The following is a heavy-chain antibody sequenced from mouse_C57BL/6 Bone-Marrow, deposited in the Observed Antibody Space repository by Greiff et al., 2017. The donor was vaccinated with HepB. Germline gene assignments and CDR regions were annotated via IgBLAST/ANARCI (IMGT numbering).Heavy chain of an antibody. J-gene: IGHJ3*01. D-gene: IGHD1-1*01. V-gene: IGHV1-61*01. CDR2: IYPSDSET. CDR3: ARYYGSSRDWFAY. CDR1: GYTFTSYW. Sequence: QVQLQQPGAELVRPGSSVKLSCKASGYTFTSYWMDWVKQRPGQGLEWIGNIYPSDSETHYNQKFKDKATLTVDKSSSTAYMQLSSLTSEDSAVYYCARYYGSSRDWFAYWGQGTLVTVSA.